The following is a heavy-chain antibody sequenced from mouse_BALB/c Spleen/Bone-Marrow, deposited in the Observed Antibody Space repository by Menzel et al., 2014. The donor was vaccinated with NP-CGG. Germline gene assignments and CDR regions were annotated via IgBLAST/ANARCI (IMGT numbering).Heavy chain of an antibody. CDR3: AKNGGYDGWFAY. Sequence: QVQLQQPGLLLVQQSQSLSITCTVSGFSLTSYGVHWVRQSPGKGLEWLGVIWRGGSTDYNAAFMSRLSITKDNSKSQVFSKMNSLQADDTAIYYCAKNGGYDGWFAYWGQGTLVTVSA. CDR2: IWRGGST. J-gene: IGHJ3*01. V-gene: IGHV2-5*01. CDR1: GFSLTSYG. D-gene: IGHD2-14*01.